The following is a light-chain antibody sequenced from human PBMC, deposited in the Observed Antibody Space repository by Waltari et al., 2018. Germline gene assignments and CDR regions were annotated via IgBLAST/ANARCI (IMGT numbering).Light chain of an antibody. V-gene: IGLV2-14*01. CDR1: SCHLGGYHY. CDR3: SSYTSRSSLGV. CDR2: DVS. Sequence: QSALTQPASVSGSPGQSITLSCTGTSCHLGGYHYLPWYQQHPGKAPKLMIYDVSYRPSGVSNRFSGSKSGNTASLTISGLQAEDEADYYCSSYTSRSSLGVFGTGTKVTVL. J-gene: IGLJ1*01.